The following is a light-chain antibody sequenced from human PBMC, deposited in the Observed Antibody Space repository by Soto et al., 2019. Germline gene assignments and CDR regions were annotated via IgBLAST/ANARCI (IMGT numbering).Light chain of an antibody. CDR2: EAS. CDR1: STDFVSYNR. CDR3: SLYKSENTYV. J-gene: IGLJ1*01. Sequence: QSALTQPPSVSGSPGQSVTISCTGTSTDFVSYNRVSWYQQPPGTAPKLIIYEASNRPSGVPDRFSGSKSGNTASLTISGLQHAEEADYYCSLYKSENTYVFGTGTKVTVL. V-gene: IGLV2-18*01.